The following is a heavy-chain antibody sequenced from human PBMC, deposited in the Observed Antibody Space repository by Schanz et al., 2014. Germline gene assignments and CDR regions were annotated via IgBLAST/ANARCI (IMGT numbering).Heavy chain of an antibody. CDR3: VRVPSRDVSFDL. CDR2: INPSGGGT. J-gene: IGHJ2*01. Sequence: QVQLVQSGAEVKKPGASVKVSCRASGYPFTSDDITWVRQAPGQGLEWMGIINPSGGGTSYALRFQDRVTVTRDTSRSTVYMELRSLRSDDTAHYYCVRVPSRDVSFDLWGRGTLVTVSS. D-gene: IGHD3-16*01. CDR1: GYPFTSDD. V-gene: IGHV1-46*01.